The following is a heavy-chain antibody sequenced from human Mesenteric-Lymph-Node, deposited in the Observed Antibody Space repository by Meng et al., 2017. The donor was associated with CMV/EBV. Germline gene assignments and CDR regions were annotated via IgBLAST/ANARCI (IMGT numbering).Heavy chain of an antibody. CDR3: ARVLYSGYDFPPDWFDP. Sequence: LRLSCTVSGGSISGGDYYWSWIRQPPGKGLEWIGYTYHSGSAYYNPSLKSRLTISIDTSKNQFSLKLYSVTAADTAVYYCARVLYSGYDFPPDWFDPWGQGTLVTVSS. D-gene: IGHD5-12*01. CDR1: GGSISGGDYY. CDR2: TYHSGSA. J-gene: IGHJ5*02. V-gene: IGHV4-30-4*08.